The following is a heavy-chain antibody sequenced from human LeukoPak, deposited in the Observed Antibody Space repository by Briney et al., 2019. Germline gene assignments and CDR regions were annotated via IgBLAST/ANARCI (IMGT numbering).Heavy chain of an antibody. D-gene: IGHD3-3*01. J-gene: IGHJ5*02. CDR2: MNPNSGNT. CDR1: GYTFTSYD. V-gene: IGHV1-8*03. Sequence: ASVKVSCKASGYTFTSYDINWVRQATGQGLEWMGWMNPNSGNTGYAQKFQGRVTITRNTSISTAYMELSSLRSEDTAVYYCARGDFWSGYNWFDPWGQGTLVTVSS. CDR3: ARGDFWSGYNWFDP.